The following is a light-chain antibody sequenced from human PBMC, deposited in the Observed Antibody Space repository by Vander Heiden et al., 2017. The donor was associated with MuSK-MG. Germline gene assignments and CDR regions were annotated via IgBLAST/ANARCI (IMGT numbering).Light chain of an antibody. J-gene: IGKJ4*01. CDR2: DAS. V-gene: IGKV3-11*01. CDR1: QSVSTY. Sequence: EIVLTQSPATLSLSPGERATLSCRASQSVSTYLTWYQQKPGQAPRLLIYDASNRATGIPDRFSGVGSGTDFTLTISSLEPEDFAVYYCQQRSNWPQVTFGGGTKVEIK. CDR3: QQRSNWPQVT.